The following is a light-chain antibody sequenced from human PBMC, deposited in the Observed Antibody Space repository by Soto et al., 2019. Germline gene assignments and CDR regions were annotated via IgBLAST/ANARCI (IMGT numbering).Light chain of an antibody. J-gene: IGKJ2*01. CDR1: QTISSN. Sequence: EIVMTQSPATLSGSPGGRATLSCRASQTISSNLAWYQLRPGRAPRLLIYGAVTRAADIPARFSGSGSGTELTLTISSLQSEDFAVYYCHQYDHWPSFGQGTKLEI. CDR2: GAV. CDR3: HQYDHWPS. V-gene: IGKV3-15*01.